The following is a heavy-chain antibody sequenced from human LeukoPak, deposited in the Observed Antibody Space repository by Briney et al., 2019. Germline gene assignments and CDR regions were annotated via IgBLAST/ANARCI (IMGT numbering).Heavy chain of an antibody. CDR3: ARGGDIVVVPAATGPKGTFDY. D-gene: IGHD2-2*01. Sequence: SETLSLTCTVSGGSISSSSYYWSWIRQPPGKGLEWIGEINHSGSTNYNPSLKSRVTISVDTSKNQFSLKLSSVAAADTAVYYCARGGDIVVVPAATGPKGTFDYWGQGTLVTVSS. V-gene: IGHV4-39*07. CDR2: INHSGST. CDR1: GGSISSSSYY. J-gene: IGHJ4*02.